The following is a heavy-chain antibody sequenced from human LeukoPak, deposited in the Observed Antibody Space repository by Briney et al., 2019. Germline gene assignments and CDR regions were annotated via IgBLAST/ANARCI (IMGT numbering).Heavy chain of an antibody. CDR3: AREVGAFTTRAFDI. Sequence: SETLSLTCTVSGGSISSGGYYWSWIRQPPGKGLEWIGYIYYSGSTNYNPSLKSRVTISVDTSKNQFSLKLSSVTAADTAVYYCAREVGAFTTRAFDIWGQGTMVTVSS. J-gene: IGHJ3*02. CDR1: GGSISSGGYY. V-gene: IGHV4-61*08. CDR2: IYYSGST. D-gene: IGHD1-26*01.